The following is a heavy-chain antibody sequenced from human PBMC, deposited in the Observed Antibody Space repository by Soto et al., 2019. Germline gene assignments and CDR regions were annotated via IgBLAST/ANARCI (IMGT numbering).Heavy chain of an antibody. CDR3: AKSVCNWNDGFFDY. V-gene: IGHV3-30*18. D-gene: IGHD1-1*01. Sequence: GGSLRLSCAASGFIFSSYGMHWVRQAPGKGLEWVAVISYDGINKYYSDSVKGRFTISRDNSKNTLYLQMNSLRAEDTAVYYCAKSVCNWNDGFFDYWGQGTLVTVSS. J-gene: IGHJ4*02. CDR2: ISYDGINK. CDR1: GFIFSSYG.